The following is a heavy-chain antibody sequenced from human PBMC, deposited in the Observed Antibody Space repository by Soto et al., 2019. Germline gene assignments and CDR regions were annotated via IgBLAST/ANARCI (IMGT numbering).Heavy chain of an antibody. CDR3: ATSSPASDF. CDR1: GYSFTRYA. J-gene: IGHJ4*02. CDR2: ISTNKGDT. Sequence: QVELVQSGPEVKKPGASVKVSCKTSGYSFTRYAISWMRQAPGQGLEWMGWISTNKGDTTYGQKFQGRVTMTTDTSTSTGYMELRSLRSDDTAIYYCATSSPASDFWGQGTLVTVS. V-gene: IGHV1-18*04.